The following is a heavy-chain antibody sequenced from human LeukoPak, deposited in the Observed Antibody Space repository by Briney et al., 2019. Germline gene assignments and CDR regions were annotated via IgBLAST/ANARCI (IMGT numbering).Heavy chain of an antibody. Sequence: SQTLSLTCTVSGGSISSGSYYWSWIRQPAGKGLEWIGRIYTSGSTYYNPSLKSRVPISVDTSKTQFSLKLSSVTAADTAVYYCARYSYDSSGYYWDYFDYWGQGTLVTVSS. V-gene: IGHV4-61*02. J-gene: IGHJ4*02. CDR3: ARYSYDSSGYYWDYFDY. CDR2: IYTSGST. D-gene: IGHD3-22*01. CDR1: GGSISSGSYY.